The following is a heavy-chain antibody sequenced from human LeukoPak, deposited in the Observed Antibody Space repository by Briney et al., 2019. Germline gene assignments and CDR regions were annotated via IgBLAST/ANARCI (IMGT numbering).Heavy chain of an antibody. D-gene: IGHD6-13*01. Sequence: ASVKVSCKASGYXFTDYYMLWVRQAPGQGLEWMGSINPNSGATKYAQKFQGRVTMTRDRSISTAYMELSRLRSDDTAVYYCARGSSSWSTFDYWGQGTLVTVSS. J-gene: IGHJ4*02. CDR1: GYXFTDYY. CDR3: ARGSSSWSTFDY. CDR2: INPNSGAT. V-gene: IGHV1-2*02.